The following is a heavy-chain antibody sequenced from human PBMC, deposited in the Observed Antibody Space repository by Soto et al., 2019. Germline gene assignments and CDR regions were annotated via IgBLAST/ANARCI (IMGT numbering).Heavy chain of an antibody. CDR2: IYYSRST. J-gene: IGHJ4*02. V-gene: IGHV4-59*08. Sequence: SETLSLTCTVSGGSISSYYWSWIRQPPGKGLEWIGYIYYSRSTNYNPSLKSRVTISVDTSKNQLSLKLSSVTAADTAVYYCARRYGYYFDYWGQGTLVTVS. CDR1: GGSISSYY. D-gene: IGHD4-17*01. CDR3: ARRYGYYFDY.